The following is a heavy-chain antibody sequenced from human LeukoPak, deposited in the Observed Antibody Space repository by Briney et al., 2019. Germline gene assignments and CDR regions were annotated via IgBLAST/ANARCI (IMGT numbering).Heavy chain of an antibody. Sequence: VASVKVSCKASGYTFTSYRISWVRQAPGQGLEWMGWISAYNGNTNYAQKFQGRVTITADESTSTAYMELSSLRSEDTAVYYCATYSSSWGYFDYWGQGTLVTVSS. V-gene: IGHV1-18*01. CDR1: GYTFTSYR. CDR2: ISAYNGNT. J-gene: IGHJ4*02. D-gene: IGHD6-6*01. CDR3: ATYSSSWGYFDY.